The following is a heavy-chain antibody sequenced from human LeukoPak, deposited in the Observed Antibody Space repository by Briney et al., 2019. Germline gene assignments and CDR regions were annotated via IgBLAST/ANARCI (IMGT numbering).Heavy chain of an antibody. CDR3: ASLGENFDY. J-gene: IGHJ4*02. Sequence: PGGSLRLSCAASGFTFSSYSMNWVRQAPGKGLVWASRINSDGSSTSYADSVKGRFTISRDNAKNTLYLQMNSLRAEDTAVYYCASLGENFDYWGQGTLVTVSS. V-gene: IGHV3-74*01. CDR2: INSDGSST. D-gene: IGHD3-10*01. CDR1: GFTFSSYS.